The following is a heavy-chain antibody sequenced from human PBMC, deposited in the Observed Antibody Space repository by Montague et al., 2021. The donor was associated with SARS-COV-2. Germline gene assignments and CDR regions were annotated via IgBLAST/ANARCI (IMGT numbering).Heavy chain of an antibody. CDR1: GFTFSNYW. J-gene: IGHJ4*02. D-gene: IGHD3-10*01. CDR3: ARSLFSSGSF. Sequence: SLRLSCSASGFTFSNYWMNWARQAPGKGLEWVASIKPDGSGQNYVDSVKGRFTTSRDNAKKSLYLQMNSLRVDDTAVYYCARSLFSSGSFWGQGTLVTVSS. CDR2: IKPDGSGQ. V-gene: IGHV3-7*01.